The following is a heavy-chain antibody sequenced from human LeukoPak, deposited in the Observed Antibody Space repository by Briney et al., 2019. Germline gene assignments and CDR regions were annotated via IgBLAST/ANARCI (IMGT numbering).Heavy chain of an antibody. V-gene: IGHV4-34*01. Sequence: SETLSLTCDVYDGSFSVYYCRWIRQPPVQGLELLGEINHTRSTNYNPSLKSRRTISVDTSKNQFSLKLSSVTAADTALYYCARVSYGGYEAYWCQGTLVTVSS. D-gene: IGHD5-12*01. CDR3: ARVSYGGYEAY. J-gene: IGHJ4*02. CDR2: INHTRST. CDR1: DGSFSVYY.